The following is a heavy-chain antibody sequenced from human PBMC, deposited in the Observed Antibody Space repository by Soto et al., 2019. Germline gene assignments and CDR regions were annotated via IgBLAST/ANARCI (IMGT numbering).Heavy chain of an antibody. V-gene: IGHV5-51*01. J-gene: IGHJ6*02. CDR2: IYPGDSDT. D-gene: IGHD5-18*01. CDR3: ARQGARNTAMVTYYYYGMDV. Sequence: PGESLKISCKGSGYSFSSYWIGWVRQMPGKGLEWMGIIYPGDSDTRYSPSFQGQVTISADKSISTAYLQWSSLKASDTATYYCARQGARNTAMVTYYYYGMDVWGQGTTVTVSS. CDR1: GYSFSSYW.